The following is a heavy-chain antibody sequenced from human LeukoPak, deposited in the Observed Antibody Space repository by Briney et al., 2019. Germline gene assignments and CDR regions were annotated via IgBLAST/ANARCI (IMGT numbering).Heavy chain of an antibody. CDR3: ARDREVAVAGTDY. CDR2: IYYSGST. D-gene: IGHD6-19*01. J-gene: IGHJ4*02. Sequence: SQTLSLTCTVSGGSVSSGDYYWSWIRQPPGKGLEWIGYIYYSGSTYYNPSLKSRVTISVDTPKNQVSLKLSSVTAADTAVYYCARDREVAVAGTDYWGQGTLVTVSS. V-gene: IGHV4-30-4*08. CDR1: GGSVSSGDYY.